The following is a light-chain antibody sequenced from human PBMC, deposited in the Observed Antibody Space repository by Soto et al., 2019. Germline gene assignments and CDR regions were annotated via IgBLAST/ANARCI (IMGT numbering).Light chain of an antibody. Sequence: EIVLTQSPATLSLPPGERATLSCRASQSVGNSLAWYQQKPGQAPRLLIYGASTRATGIPARFSGSGSGTEFTLTISSLQSEDFAVYYCQQYNNWPPKTFGQGTKVEIK. CDR1: QSVGNS. V-gene: IGKV3-15*01. J-gene: IGKJ1*01. CDR2: GAS. CDR3: QQYNNWPPKT.